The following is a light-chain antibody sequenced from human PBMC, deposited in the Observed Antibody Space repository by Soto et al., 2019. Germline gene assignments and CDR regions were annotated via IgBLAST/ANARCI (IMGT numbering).Light chain of an antibody. Sequence: QSALTQPASVSGSPGQSITISCTGTSSDVGGYNFVSWYQQHPDKAPKLMIYDVTNRPSGVSNRFSGSKSGNTASLTISGFQAEDEADYYCSSYTSSSTLEVFGTGTKVTVL. CDR3: SSYTSSSTLEV. CDR1: SSDVGGYNF. J-gene: IGLJ1*01. V-gene: IGLV2-14*01. CDR2: DVT.